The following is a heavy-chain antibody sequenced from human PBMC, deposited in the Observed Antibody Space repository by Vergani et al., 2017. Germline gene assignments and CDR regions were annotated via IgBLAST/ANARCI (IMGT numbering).Heavy chain of an antibody. CDR1: GFTFDDYT. CDR2: ISWDGGST. CDR3: ARDLGYSYGYGVDY. V-gene: IGHV3-43*01. D-gene: IGHD5-18*01. J-gene: IGHJ4*02. Sequence: EVQLVESGGVVVQPGGSLRLSCAASGFTFDDYTMHWVRQAPGKGLEWVSLISWDGGSTYYADSVKGRFTISRDNSKNSLYLQMNSLRTEDTALYYCARDLGYSYGYGVDYWGQGTLVTVSS.